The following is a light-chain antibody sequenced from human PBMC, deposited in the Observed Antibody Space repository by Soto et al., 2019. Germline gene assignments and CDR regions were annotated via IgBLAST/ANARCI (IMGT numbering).Light chain of an antibody. Sequence: DIQMTQSPSSLSASVGDRVTITCRASQSISTRLAWYQQKPGKAPKLLIYDASSLQSGVPSRFSGSGFGTEFTLTISGLQPEDSATYYCQQYERYSTFGQGTKVDI. J-gene: IGKJ1*01. CDR1: QSISTR. V-gene: IGKV1-5*01. CDR2: DAS. CDR3: QQYERYST.